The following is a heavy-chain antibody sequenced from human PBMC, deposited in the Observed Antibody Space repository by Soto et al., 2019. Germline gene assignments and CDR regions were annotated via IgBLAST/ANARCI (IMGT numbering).Heavy chain of an antibody. J-gene: IGHJ5*02. CDR1: GGSISSAGHS. CDR2: FYSGTT. D-gene: IGHD2-15*01. Sequence: QLQLQESVSGPVKPSQTLSLTCAVSGGSISSAGHSWSWIRQPPGKGLEWIGYFYSGTTHYNPSLKSRVTISIDRSKNQLSLRLRSVTAADTALYYCAREDSGGFCDLWGQGTLVTVSS. CDR3: AREDSGGFCDL. V-gene: IGHV4-30-2*01.